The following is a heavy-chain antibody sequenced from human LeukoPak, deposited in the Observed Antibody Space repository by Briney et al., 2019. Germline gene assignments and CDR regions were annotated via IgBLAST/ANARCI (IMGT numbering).Heavy chain of an antibody. J-gene: IGHJ4*02. D-gene: IGHD6-13*01. Sequence: SETLSLTCTVSGYSISSGYYWGWIRQPPGKGLEWIGSIYHSGSTYYNPSLKSRVTISVDTSKNQFSLKLSSVTAADTAAYYCARGGESSSPDYWGQGTLVTVSS. CDR1: GYSISSGYY. CDR2: IYHSGST. V-gene: IGHV4-38-2*02. CDR3: ARGGESSSPDY.